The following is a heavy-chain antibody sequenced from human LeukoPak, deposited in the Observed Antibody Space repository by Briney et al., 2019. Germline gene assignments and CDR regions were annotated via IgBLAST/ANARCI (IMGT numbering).Heavy chain of an antibody. CDR1: GFTFTDYD. CDR3: ARAVSRSGFDY. V-gene: IGHV1-2*02. J-gene: IGHJ4*02. CDR2: INPNSGGT. D-gene: IGHD3-10*01. Sequence: ASVKVSCKASGFTFTDYDLNWVRQAPGQGLEWMGWINPNSGGTNYAQKFQGRVTMTRDTSINTAYMELSRLRSDDTAVYYCARAVSRSGFDYWGQGTVVIVSS.